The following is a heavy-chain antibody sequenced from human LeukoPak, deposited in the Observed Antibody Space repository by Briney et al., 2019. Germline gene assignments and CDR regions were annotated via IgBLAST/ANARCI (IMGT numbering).Heavy chain of an antibody. CDR2: INHSGST. CDR1: GGSFSGYY. D-gene: IGHD4-23*01. CDR3: ARGASTVVTPSPTLDY. Sequence: SETLSLTCAVYGGSFSGYYWSWIRQPPGKGLEWIGEINHSGSTNYNPSLKGRVTISVDTSKNQFSLKLSSVTAADTAVYYCARGASTVVTPSPTLDYWGQGTLVTVSS. J-gene: IGHJ4*02. V-gene: IGHV4-34*01.